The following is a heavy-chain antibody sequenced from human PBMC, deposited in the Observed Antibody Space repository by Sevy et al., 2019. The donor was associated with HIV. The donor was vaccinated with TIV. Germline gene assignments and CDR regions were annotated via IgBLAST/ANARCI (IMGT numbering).Heavy chain of an antibody. Sequence: GGSLRLSCAASGFTFSSYAMSWVRKAPGKGLEWVSAISGSGGSTYYADPVKGRFTISRDNSKNTLYLQMNTLRAEDTAVYYCAKDLGVGAPGAFDYWGQGTLVTVSS. V-gene: IGHV3-23*01. J-gene: IGHJ4*02. CDR3: AKDLGVGAPGAFDY. D-gene: IGHD1-26*01. CDR2: ISGSGGST. CDR1: GFTFSSYA.